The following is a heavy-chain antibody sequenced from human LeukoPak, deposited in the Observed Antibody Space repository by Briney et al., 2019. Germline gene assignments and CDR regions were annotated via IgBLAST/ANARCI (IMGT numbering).Heavy chain of an antibody. CDR3: ARDRESMVRGVANDY. CDR2: ISSSSSTI. D-gene: IGHD3-10*01. CDR1: GFTFSNYW. Sequence: GRSLRLSCAASGFTFSNYWMTWVRQAPGKGLEWVSYISSSSSTIYYADSVKGRFTISRDNAKNSLYLQMNSLRDDDTAVYYCARDRESMVRGVANDYWGQGTLVTVSS. V-gene: IGHV3-48*02. J-gene: IGHJ4*02.